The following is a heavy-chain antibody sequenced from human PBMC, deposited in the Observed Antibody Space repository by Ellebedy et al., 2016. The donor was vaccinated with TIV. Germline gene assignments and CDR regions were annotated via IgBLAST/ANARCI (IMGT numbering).Heavy chain of an antibody. CDR3: AMGYCSGGDCYLHFDY. V-gene: IGHV4-34*01. CDR1: GGSFSGYY. CDR2: IDNSGNA. D-gene: IGHD2-15*01. J-gene: IGHJ4*02. Sequence: MPSETLSLTCAVYGGSFSGYYWTWVRQPPGKGLDWIGEIDNSGNANYNPSLKNLVTMSVDKSKNQFSLNLSSVTAADTAVYYCAMGYCSGGDCYLHFDYWGQGALVTGSS.